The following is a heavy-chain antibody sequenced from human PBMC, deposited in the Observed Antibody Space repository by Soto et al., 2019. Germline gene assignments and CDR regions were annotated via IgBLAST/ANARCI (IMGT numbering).Heavy chain of an antibody. CDR2: IYYSGST. Sequence: PSETLSLTCTVSGGSISSSSYYWGWIRQPPGKGLEWIGSIYYSGSTYYNPSLKCRVTISVDTSKNQFSLKLSSVTAADTAVYYCARRLFTMFREKFFTWFAPWAQGTLVPV. CDR3: ARRLFTMFREKFFTWFAP. V-gene: IGHV4-39*01. J-gene: IGHJ5*02. D-gene: IGHD3-10*01. CDR1: GGSISSSSYY.